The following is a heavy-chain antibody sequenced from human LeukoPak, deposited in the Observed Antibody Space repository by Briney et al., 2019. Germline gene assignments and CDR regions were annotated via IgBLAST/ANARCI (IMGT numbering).Heavy chain of an antibody. Sequence: ASVKVSCKASGYTFTSYGISWVRQAPGQGLEWMGWISAYNGNTNYAQKLQGRVTMTTDTSTSTAYMELRSLRSDDTAVYYCARVEWYSSGWYGVWYFDYWGQGTLVTVSS. V-gene: IGHV1-18*01. CDR1: GYTFTSYG. CDR2: ISAYNGNT. CDR3: ARVEWYSSGWYGVWYFDY. D-gene: IGHD6-19*01. J-gene: IGHJ4*02.